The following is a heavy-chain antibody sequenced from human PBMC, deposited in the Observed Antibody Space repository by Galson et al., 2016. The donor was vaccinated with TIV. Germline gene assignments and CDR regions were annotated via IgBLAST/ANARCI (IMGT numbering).Heavy chain of an antibody. CDR1: GFTVQRNF. V-gene: IGHV3-53*01. J-gene: IGHJ4*02. D-gene: IGHD1-14*01. Sequence: SLRLSCAASGFTVQRNFMSWVRQAPGKGLEWVSIIYPDGATFYAESMKGRFGISRDTSQNTLSLQMNSLRAEDTALYYGVRAETPNNADDWGPGTLVTVSS. CDR3: VRAETPNNADD. CDR2: IYPDGAT.